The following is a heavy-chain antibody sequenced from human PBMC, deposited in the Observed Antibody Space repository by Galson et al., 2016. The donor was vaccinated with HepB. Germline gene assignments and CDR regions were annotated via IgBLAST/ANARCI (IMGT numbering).Heavy chain of an antibody. CDR3: AKNSDFWSGNFDN. D-gene: IGHD3-3*01. J-gene: IGHJ4*02. Sequence: SLRLSCAASGFIFSDYAMSWVRQASGKGLEWVSTVGGSGRDTYHADSVKGRFAISRDNSKNTIYLQMNTLRAEDTAIYYCAKNSDFWSGNFDNWGQGNLGTVAS. CDR1: GFIFSDYA. CDR2: VGGSGRDT. V-gene: IGHV3-23*01.